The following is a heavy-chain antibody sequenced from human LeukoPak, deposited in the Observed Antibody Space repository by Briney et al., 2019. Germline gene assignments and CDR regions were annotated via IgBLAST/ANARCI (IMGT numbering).Heavy chain of an antibody. V-gene: IGHV1-69*13. CDR1: GGAFSIYA. CDR2: IIPIFGTA. Sequence: ASGKVSCKASGGAFSIYAISWERQAPGQGLEWMGGIIPIFGTANYSQKFQGRVTITADDSTSTAYMELSSLRSEDTAVYYCARSTAYGGYLGIDYYFDYWGQGTLVTVSS. J-gene: IGHJ4*02. D-gene: IGHD5-12*01. CDR3: ARSTAYGGYLGIDYYFDY.